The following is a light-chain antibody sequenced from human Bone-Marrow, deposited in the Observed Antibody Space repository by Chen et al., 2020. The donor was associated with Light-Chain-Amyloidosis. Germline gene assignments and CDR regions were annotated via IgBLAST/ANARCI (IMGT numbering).Light chain of an antibody. V-gene: IGLV3-25*03. Sequence: SYELTQPPSVSVSPGQTARITCSGDDLPTKYAYWYQQKPGQAPVLVIHRDTERPSGISERFSGASSGTTATLTISGGQAEAEADYHCQSADSSGTYAVIFGGGTKLTVL. CDR2: RDT. J-gene: IGLJ2*01. CDR1: DLPTKY. CDR3: QSADSSGTYAVI.